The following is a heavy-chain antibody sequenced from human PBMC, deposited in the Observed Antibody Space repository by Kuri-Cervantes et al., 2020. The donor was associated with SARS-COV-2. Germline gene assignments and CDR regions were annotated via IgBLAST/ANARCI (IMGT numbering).Heavy chain of an antibody. Sequence: ESLKISCAVYGGSFSGYYWSWIRQPPGKGLEWIGEINHSGSTNYNPSLKSRVTISVDTSKNQFSLRLNSVTATDTAVYYCARHAGRYTGAHRNFGSWGQGTLVTVSS. V-gene: IGHV4-34*01. J-gene: IGHJ4*02. CDR2: INHSGST. CDR3: ARHAGRYTGAHRNFGS. CDR1: GGSFSGYY. D-gene: IGHD1-14*01.